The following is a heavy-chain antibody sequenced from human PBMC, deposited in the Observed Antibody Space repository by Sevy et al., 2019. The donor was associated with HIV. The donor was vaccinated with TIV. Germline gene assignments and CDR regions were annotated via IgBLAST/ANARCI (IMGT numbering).Heavy chain of an antibody. CDR3: AQVGSSWLQY. V-gene: IGHV3-7*01. J-gene: IGHJ4*02. Sequence: GGSLRLSCAASGFTFSSNWMGWVRQAPGKGLEWVANINQDGSEKYYEDSVKGRFTISRDNAKNSLYLQMNSLRADDTAVYYWAQVGSSWLQYWGQGTLVTVSS. D-gene: IGHD6-19*01. CDR2: INQDGSEK. CDR1: GFTFSSNW.